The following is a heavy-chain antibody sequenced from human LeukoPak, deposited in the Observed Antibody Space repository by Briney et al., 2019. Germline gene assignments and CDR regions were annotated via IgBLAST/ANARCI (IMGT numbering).Heavy chain of an antibody. CDR3: ASGSCSSTSCRFDY. CDR1: GGSFSGYY. CDR2: INHSGGT. V-gene: IGHV4-34*01. Sequence: XETLSLTCAVYGGSFSGYYWSWIRQPPGKGLEWIGEINHSGGTNYNPSLKSRVTLSVDTSKNRFSLKLSSVTAADTAVYYCASGSCSSTSCRFDYWGQGTLVTVSS. D-gene: IGHD2-2*01. J-gene: IGHJ4*02.